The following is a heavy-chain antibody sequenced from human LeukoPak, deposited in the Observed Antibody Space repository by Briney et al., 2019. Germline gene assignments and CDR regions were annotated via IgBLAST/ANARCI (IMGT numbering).Heavy chain of an antibody. CDR1: GGSISSYY. CDR2: IYYSGST. V-gene: IGHV4-59*08. J-gene: IGHJ6*02. D-gene: IGHD3-22*01. CDR3: ARGRSDYYDSSGYSFLSPLYYYYYGMDV. Sequence: SETLSLTCTVSGGSISSYYWSWIRQPPGKGLEWNGYIYYSGSTNYNPSLKSRVTISVDTSKNQFSLKLSSVTAADTAVYYCARGRSDYYDSSGYSFLSPLYYYYYGMDVWGQGTTVTVSS.